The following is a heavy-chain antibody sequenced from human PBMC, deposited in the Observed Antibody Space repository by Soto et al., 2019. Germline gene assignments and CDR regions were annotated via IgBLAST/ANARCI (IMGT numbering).Heavy chain of an antibody. J-gene: IGHJ5*02. D-gene: IGHD3-9*01. Sequence: QLQLQESGPGLVKPSETLSLTCTVSGGSISSSSYYWGWIRQPPGKGLEWIGSIYYSGSTYYNPSLKSRVTISVDTSKNQFSLKLSSVTAADTAVYYCARHYYNILTGYLRPIVNWFDPWGQGTLVTVSS. CDR3: ARHYYNILTGYLRPIVNWFDP. CDR2: IYYSGST. CDR1: GGSISSSSYY. V-gene: IGHV4-39*01.